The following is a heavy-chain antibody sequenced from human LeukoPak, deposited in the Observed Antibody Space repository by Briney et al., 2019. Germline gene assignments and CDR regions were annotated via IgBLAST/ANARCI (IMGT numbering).Heavy chain of an antibody. Sequence: PGGSLRLSCAASGFTFSSYWMSWVRQAPGKGLEWVANIRQDGSEKFFADSVKGRFTISRENAKNSLYLQMNSLRAEDTAVYYCARSGTYQHSSSYDYWGQGTLVTVSS. CDR3: ARSGTYQHSSSYDY. V-gene: IGHV3-7*01. D-gene: IGHD6-13*01. J-gene: IGHJ4*02. CDR1: GFTFSSYW. CDR2: IRQDGSEK.